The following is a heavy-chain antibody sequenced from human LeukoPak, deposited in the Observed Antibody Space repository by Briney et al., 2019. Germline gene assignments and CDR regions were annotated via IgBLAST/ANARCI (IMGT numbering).Heavy chain of an antibody. CDR2: ISSSSSTI. Sequence: GGSLRLSCAASGFTFSSYSMNWVRQAPGKGLEWVSYISSSSSTIYYADSMKGRFTISRDNAKNSLYLQMNSLRAEDTAVYYCARVKIDYVWGSYRSYYFDYWGQGTLVTVSS. D-gene: IGHD3-16*02. CDR1: GFTFSSYS. V-gene: IGHV3-48*01. J-gene: IGHJ4*02. CDR3: ARVKIDYVWGSYRSYYFDY.